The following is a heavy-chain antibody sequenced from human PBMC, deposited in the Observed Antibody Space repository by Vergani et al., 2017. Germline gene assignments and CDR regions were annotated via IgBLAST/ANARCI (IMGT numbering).Heavy chain of an antibody. CDR1: GFSLSTSGMC. Sequence: QVTLRESGPALVKPTQTLTLTCTFSGFSLSTSGMCVSWIRQPPGKALEWLALIDWDDDKYYSTSLKTRLTISKDTSKHQVVLTMTNMDPVDTATYYCARTTYDFWSGYYASLPYYYMDVWGKGTTVTVSS. D-gene: IGHD3-3*01. CDR3: ARTTYDFWSGYYASLPYYYMDV. CDR2: IDWDDDK. J-gene: IGHJ6*03. V-gene: IGHV2-70*01.